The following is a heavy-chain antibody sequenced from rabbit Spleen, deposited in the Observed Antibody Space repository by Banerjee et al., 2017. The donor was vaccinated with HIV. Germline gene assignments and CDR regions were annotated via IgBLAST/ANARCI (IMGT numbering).Heavy chain of an antibody. CDR2: INMVTGKS. V-gene: IGHV1S45*01. CDR3: AREDVGGSYTL. J-gene: IGHJ3*01. CDR1: GVSFNDKDV. Sequence: QEQLEESGGGLVKPEGSLTLTCKASGVSFNDKDVMCWVRQAPGKGLEWITCINMVTGKSVYASWVNGRFTISSDNAQNTVDLQMHSLTAADTATYFCAREDVGGSYTLWGQGTLVTVS. D-gene: IGHD1-1*01.